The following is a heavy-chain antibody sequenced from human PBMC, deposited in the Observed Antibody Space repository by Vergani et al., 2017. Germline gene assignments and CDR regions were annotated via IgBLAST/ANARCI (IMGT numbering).Heavy chain of an antibody. J-gene: IGHJ6*02. CDR1: GYTFTGYY. D-gene: IGHD3-9*01. CDR2: INPNSGGT. CDR3: ARSEYYDILTGYRYYYYYGMDV. Sequence: QVQLVQSGAEVKKPGASVKVSCKASGYTFTGYYMHWVRQAPGQGLERMGWINPNSGGTNYAQKFQGRVTMTTDTSTSTAYMELRSLRSDDTAVYYCARSEYYDILTGYRYYYYYGMDVWGQGTTVTVSS. V-gene: IGHV1-2*02.